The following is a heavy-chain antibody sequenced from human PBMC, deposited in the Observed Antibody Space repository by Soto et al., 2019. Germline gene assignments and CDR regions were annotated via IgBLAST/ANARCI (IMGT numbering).Heavy chain of an antibody. CDR1: GFTFTNYG. D-gene: IGHD1-26*01. J-gene: IGHJ4*02. Sequence: SLRLSCAASGFTFTNYGMHWVRQAPGKGLEWVAVIWSDGSNKYYADSVKGRFTISKDNSQNTLYLQMNSLRPEDTAVYYCTRDQYSGSRYYFDSSGQGPLVTVYS. CDR3: TRDQYSGSRYYFDS. V-gene: IGHV3-33*01. CDR2: IWSDGSNK.